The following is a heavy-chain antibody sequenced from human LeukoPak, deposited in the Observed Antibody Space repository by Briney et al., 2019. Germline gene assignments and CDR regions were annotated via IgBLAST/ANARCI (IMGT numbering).Heavy chain of an antibody. J-gene: IGHJ5*02. V-gene: IGHV1-2*02. CDR3: ARGREAASVPGSFDP. Sequence: ASVKVSCKASGYTFTGYYIHWVRQAPGQPLEWIGWIYPDSGATNYAQKFQGRVTMTRDTSISTAFMELTRLGSDDAAVYYCARGREAASVPGSFDPWGQGTLVTVSS. D-gene: IGHD6-13*01. CDR2: IYPDSGAT. CDR1: GYTFTGYY.